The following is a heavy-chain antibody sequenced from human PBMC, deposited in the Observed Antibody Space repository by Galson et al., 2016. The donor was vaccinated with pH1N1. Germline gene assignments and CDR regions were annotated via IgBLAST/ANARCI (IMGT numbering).Heavy chain of an antibody. CDR2: ISGSSRDT. CDR1: GFTFSSYG. J-gene: IGHJ5*02. Sequence: SLRLSCAASGFTFSSYGMSWVRQSPGKGLEWVSSISGSSRDTYFADSLKGRFTISRDNAKNSLYLEVNSLRAEDSGLYYCVRAIAAHSSSWGQGTLVTVSS. CDR3: VRAIAAHSSS. V-gene: IGHV3-21*03. D-gene: IGHD6-6*01.